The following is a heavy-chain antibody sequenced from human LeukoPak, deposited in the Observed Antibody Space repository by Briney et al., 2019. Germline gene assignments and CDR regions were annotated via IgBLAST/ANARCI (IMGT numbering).Heavy chain of an antibody. J-gene: IGHJ4*02. CDR3: ARIHDSSGQVDY. CDR1: GVSINSGSFY. D-gene: IGHD3-22*01. CDR2: IYTSGST. V-gene: IGHV4-61*02. Sequence: SETLSLTCTVSGVSINSGSFYWSWIRQPAGKGLEWIGRIYTSGSTNYNPSLKSRVTISADTSKNQFSLNLTSVTAADTAVYYCARIHDSSGQVDYWGQGTLVTVSS.